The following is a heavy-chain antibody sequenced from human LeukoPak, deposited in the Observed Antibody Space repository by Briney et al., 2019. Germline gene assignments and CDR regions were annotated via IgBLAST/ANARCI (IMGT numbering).Heavy chain of an antibody. V-gene: IGHV3-9*02. D-gene: IGHD3-10*02. CDR3: AELGITMIGGV. CDR2: ITWNSGSI. J-gene: IGHJ6*04. Sequence: HPGGSLRLSCAGSGFTSDDYFGDYAMHWVRQLPGKALEWVSGITWNSGSIAYADSVRGRFIISRDNAKNSLYLQMNSLRAEDTAVYYCAELGITMIGGVWGKGTTVTISS. CDR1: GFTSDDYFGDYA.